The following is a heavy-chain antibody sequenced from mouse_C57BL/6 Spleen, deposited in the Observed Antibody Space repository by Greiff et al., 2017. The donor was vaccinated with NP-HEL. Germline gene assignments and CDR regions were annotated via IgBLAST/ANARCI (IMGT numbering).Heavy chain of an antibody. CDR3: ARSILGRRFFDY. CDR2: IDPSDSET. D-gene: IGHD4-1*01. V-gene: IGHV1-52*01. J-gene: IGHJ2*01. CDR1: GYTFTSYW. Sequence: QVQLQQPGAELVRPGSSVKLSCKASGYTFTSYWMHWVKQRPIQGLEWIGNIDPSDSETHYNQKFKDKATLTVDKSSSTAYMQLSSLTSEDSAVYYCARSILGRRFFDYWGQGTTLTVSS.